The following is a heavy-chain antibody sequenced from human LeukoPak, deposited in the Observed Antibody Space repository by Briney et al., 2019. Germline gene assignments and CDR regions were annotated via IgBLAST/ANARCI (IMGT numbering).Heavy chain of an antibody. D-gene: IGHD2-15*01. CDR3: ARRGYCSGGSSYSFDY. V-gene: IGHV4-59*07. Sequence: SDTLSLTCTVSGASISRYYWTWTRQPPGKGLEYIGHIYYRGSTNHLPSLKSRVTISVDTPKNQFSPKLSAVTAADSAVYYWARRGYCSGGSSYSFDYWGQGTLVTVSS. J-gene: IGHJ4*02. CDR1: GASISRYY. CDR2: IYYRGST.